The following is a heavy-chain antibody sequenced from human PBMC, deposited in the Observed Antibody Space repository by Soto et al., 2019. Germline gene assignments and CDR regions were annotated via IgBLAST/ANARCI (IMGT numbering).Heavy chain of an antibody. J-gene: IGHJ5*02. CDR1: GGTISGYY. Sequence: QVHLQESGPGLVKPSETLYLTCSVSGGTISGYYWTWIRQPAGKGLEWIGRIYSSGNTKYNPSLQSRVTMSLDTSNNQFSLSLTSVTAADTAVYYCARGQRFSDWFDPWGQGTLVTVSS. CDR3: ARGQRFSDWFDP. V-gene: IGHV4-4*07. CDR2: IYSSGNT. D-gene: IGHD3-3*01.